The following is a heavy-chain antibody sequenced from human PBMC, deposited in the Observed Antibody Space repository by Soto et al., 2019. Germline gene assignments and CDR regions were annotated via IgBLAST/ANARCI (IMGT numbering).Heavy chain of an antibody. Sequence: SETLSLTCTVSGGSINSNNYYWAWIRQPPGKGLAWIASIYYDGSTYYNPSLKSRVSISVDTSKNHFSLKLSSATAADTAVYYCAKVVVAATRHTDFDSWGQGTLVTVS. V-gene: IGHV4-39*02. CDR3: AKVVVAATRHTDFDS. D-gene: IGHD2-15*01. CDR2: IYYDGST. J-gene: IGHJ4*02. CDR1: GGSINSNNYY.